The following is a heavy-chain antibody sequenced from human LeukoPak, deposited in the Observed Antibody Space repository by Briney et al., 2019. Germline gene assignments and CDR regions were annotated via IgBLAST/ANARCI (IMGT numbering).Heavy chain of an antibody. CDR1: GGSISSYY. J-gene: IGHJ5*02. CDR3: ARDERSWFDP. CDR2: IYYSGSS. Sequence: SETLSLTCTVSGGSISSYYRSWIRQPPGKGLEWIGYIYYSGSSNYNPSLKSRVTISVDTSKNQFSLKLSSVTAADTAVYYCARDERSWFDPWGQGTLVTVSS. V-gene: IGHV4-59*01.